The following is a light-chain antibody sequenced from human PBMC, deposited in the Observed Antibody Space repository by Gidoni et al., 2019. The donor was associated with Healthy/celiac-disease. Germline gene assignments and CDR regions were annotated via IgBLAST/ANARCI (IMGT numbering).Light chain of an antibody. CDR3: KKGST. J-gene: IGKJ5*01. CDR1: QSISSF. CDR2: KAS. Sequence: DIQMTQSPSTLSASVGDRVTITCRASQSISSFLDWYQQKPGKATKIVIYKASSLESGVPSRVSGSESGTEFTLTLSSLQADDFGNYYCKKGSTFXHXTRLEIK. V-gene: IGKV1-5*03.